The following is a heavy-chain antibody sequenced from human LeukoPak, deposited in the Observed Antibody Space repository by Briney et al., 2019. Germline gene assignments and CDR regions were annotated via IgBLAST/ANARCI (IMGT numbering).Heavy chain of an antibody. D-gene: IGHD3/OR15-3a*01. V-gene: IGHV3-30-3*01. CDR1: GGTFISYA. CDR2: ISYDGSNK. J-gene: IGHJ4*02. CDR3: ARGTSFDY. Sequence: SCKASGGTFISYAMHWVRQAPGKGLEWVAVISYDGSNKYYADSVKGRFTISRDNSKNTLYLQMNSLRAEDTAVYYCARGTSFDYWGQGTLVTVSS.